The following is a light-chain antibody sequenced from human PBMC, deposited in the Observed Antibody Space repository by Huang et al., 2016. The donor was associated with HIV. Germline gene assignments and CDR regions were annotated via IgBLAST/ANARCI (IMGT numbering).Light chain of an antibody. J-gene: IGKJ1*01. Sequence: VLTQSPGTLSLSPGERATLSCRASQYVSTTYLAWYQQKPGQAPRLLMYRTSTRPTGIPDRFRGSGSGTDFTLTISALEPEEFAVYYCQQYGSLVWTFGQGTRVEAK. V-gene: IGKV3-20*01. CDR1: QYVSTTY. CDR2: RTS. CDR3: QQYGSLVWT.